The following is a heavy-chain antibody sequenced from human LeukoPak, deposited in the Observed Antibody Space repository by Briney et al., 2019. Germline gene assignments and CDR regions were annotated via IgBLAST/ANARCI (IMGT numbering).Heavy chain of an antibody. Sequence: GGSLRLSCAASGFTFSSYAMSWVRQAPGKGLEWVSVITISGGTTYYADSVKGRFTISRDNSKNTLYLQMNSLRAEDTAVYYCAKDPPHVSWLFDYWGQGTLVTVSS. J-gene: IGHJ4*02. CDR3: AKDPPHVSWLFDY. CDR2: ITISGGTT. V-gene: IGHV3-23*01. D-gene: IGHD3-16*01. CDR1: GFTFSSYA.